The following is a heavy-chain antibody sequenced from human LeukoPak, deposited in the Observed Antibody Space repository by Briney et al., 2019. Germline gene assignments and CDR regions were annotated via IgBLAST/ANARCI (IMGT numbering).Heavy chain of an antibody. V-gene: IGHV3-21*01. CDR2: ISSSSSYI. D-gene: IGHD3-9*01. J-gene: IGHJ4*02. CDR1: GFTFSSYS. Sequence: GGSLRLSCAASGFTFSSYSMNSVRQAPGKGLEWVSSISSSSSYIYYADSVKGRFTISRDNAKNSLYLQMNSLRAEDTAVYYCARAVGKYYDILSGYHWGQGTLVTVSS. CDR3: ARAVGKYYDILSGYH.